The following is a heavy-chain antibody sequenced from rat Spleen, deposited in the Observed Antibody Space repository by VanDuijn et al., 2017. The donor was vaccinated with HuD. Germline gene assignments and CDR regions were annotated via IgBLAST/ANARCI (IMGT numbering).Heavy chain of an antibody. CDR3: AKMPPMGDYFDC. J-gene: IGHJ2*01. Sequence: EVQLVESGGGLVQPGRSLKLSCAASGFTFSDYYMAWVRQAPKKGLEWVASITNSGDTTYYRDSVKGRFTISRDNAKSSLYLQMDSLRSEDTATYYCAKMPPMGDYFDCWGQGVKVTVSS. D-gene: IGHD1-7*01. CDR1: GFTFSDYY. CDR2: ITNSGDTT. V-gene: IGHV5-20*01.